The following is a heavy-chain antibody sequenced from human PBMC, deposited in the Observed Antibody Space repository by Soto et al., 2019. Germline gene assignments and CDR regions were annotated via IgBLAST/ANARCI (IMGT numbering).Heavy chain of an antibody. CDR1: GGSISSGPYY. D-gene: IGHD4-4*01. CDR2: IYYSGNT. CDR3: DRGNYVYWFDP. Sequence: QVQLQESGPGLVRPSQTLSLTCTVSGGSISSGPYYWNWIRQHPGKGLEWIGYIYYSGNTYYSPDLKSPIIRSVHTHTNLVTAGLRSMTAADTAVYYSDRGNYVYWFDPCGQGTLVTVSS. J-gene: IGHJ5*02. V-gene: IGHV4-31*08.